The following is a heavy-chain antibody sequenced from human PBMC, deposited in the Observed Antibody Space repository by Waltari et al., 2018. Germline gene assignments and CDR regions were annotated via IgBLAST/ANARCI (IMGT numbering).Heavy chain of an antibody. D-gene: IGHD3-22*01. Sequence: QVQLVQSGAEVKKPGSSVKVSCKASGGTFSSYAISWGRQAPGQGLEWMGGIIPIFGTANYAQKFQGRVTITADESTSTAYMELSSLRSEDTAVYYCARAGGVDYYDSSGYYYYYGMDVWGQGP. J-gene: IGHJ6*02. CDR1: GGTFSSYA. V-gene: IGHV1-69*12. CDR3: ARAGGVDYYDSSGYYYYYGMDV. CDR2: IIPIFGTA.